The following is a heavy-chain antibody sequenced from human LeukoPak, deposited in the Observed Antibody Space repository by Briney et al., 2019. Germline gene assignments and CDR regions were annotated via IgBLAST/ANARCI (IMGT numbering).Heavy chain of an antibody. D-gene: IGHD3-9*01. Sequence: SETLSLTCTVSGGSISSYYWSWIRQPAGKGLEWIGRIYTSGSTNYNPSLKSRVTMSVDTSKNQFSLKLNSVTAADTAVYYCARDYDVSTAYPPTQLFDPWGQGTLVTVSS. J-gene: IGHJ5*02. CDR3: ARDYDVSTAYPPTQLFDP. CDR2: IYTSGST. V-gene: IGHV4-4*07. CDR1: GGSISSYY.